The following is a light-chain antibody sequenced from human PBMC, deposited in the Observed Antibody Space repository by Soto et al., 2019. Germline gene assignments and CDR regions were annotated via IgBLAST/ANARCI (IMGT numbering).Light chain of an antibody. V-gene: IGKV4-1*01. Sequence: DIVMTQSPDSLAVSLGGRATINCKSSQSVLYSTNNKNYLAWYQQKPGQPPKLLIYWATTREAGVPDRFSGSGSGTDFTLTISSLQAEDVAVDDCQQYYSAPFTFGQGNKLEIK. CDR1: QSVLYSTNNKNY. J-gene: IGKJ2*01. CDR2: WAT. CDR3: QQYYSAPFT.